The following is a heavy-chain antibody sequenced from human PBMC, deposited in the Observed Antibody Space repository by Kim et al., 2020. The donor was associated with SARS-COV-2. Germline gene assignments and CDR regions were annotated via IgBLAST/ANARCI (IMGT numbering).Heavy chain of an antibody. J-gene: IGHJ4*02. D-gene: IGHD6-6*01. V-gene: IGHV4-39*01. CDR3: ARHGFDSSSSFLDY. Sequence: PSLNIRVTISVDTSKNQFSLKLSSVTAADTAVYYCARHGFDSSSSFLDYWGQGTLVTVSS.